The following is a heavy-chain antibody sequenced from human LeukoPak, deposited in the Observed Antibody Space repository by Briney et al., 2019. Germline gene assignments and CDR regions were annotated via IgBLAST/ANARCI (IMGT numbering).Heavy chain of an antibody. CDR2: IYSGGST. CDR3: ARVRQDYGGNLAPDAFDI. D-gene: IGHD4-23*01. V-gene: IGHV3-53*01. Sequence: GGSLRLSCAASGFTVSSNYMSWVRQAPGKGLEWVSVIYSGGSTYYADSVKGRFTISRDNAKNSLYLQMNSLRAEDTAVYYCARVRQDYGGNLAPDAFDIWGQGTMVTVSS. J-gene: IGHJ3*02. CDR1: GFTVSSNY.